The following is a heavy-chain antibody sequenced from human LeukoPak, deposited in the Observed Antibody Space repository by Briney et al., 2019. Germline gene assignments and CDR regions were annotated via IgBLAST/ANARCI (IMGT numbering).Heavy chain of an antibody. CDR3: ARGSGSSGWYYFDY. D-gene: IGHD6-19*01. J-gene: IGHJ4*02. Sequence: PSETLSLTCTVSGGSISSYYWSWIRQPAGKGLEWIGRIYTSGSTNYNPSLKSRVTISVDTSKNRFSPKLSSVTAADTAVYYCARGSGSSGWYYFDYWGQGTLVTVSS. CDR2: IYTSGST. CDR1: GGSISSYY. V-gene: IGHV4-4*07.